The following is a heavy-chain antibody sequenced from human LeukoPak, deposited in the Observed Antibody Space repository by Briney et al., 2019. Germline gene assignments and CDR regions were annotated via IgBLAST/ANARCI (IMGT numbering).Heavy chain of an antibody. J-gene: IGHJ4*02. Sequence: GGSLRLSYAASGFTFSSYSMNWVRQAPGKGLEWVSSISSSSSYIYYADSVKGRFTISRDNAKNSLYLQMNSLRAEDTAVYYCARDRFAVAGTFDYWGQGTLVTVSS. CDR1: GFTFSSYS. CDR3: ARDRFAVAGTFDY. CDR2: ISSSSSYI. V-gene: IGHV3-21*01. D-gene: IGHD6-19*01.